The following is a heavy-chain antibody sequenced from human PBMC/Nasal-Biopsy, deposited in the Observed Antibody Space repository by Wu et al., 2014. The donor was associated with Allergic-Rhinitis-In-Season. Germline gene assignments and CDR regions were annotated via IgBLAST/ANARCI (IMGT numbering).Heavy chain of an antibody. CDR1: GGSLSSGNYF. Sequence: TLSLTCTVSGGSLSSGNYFWAWIRQPPGKGLDWIGNILYSGSTSYNPSLKSRVSLSLDTSKNQFSLKLTSVTAADTAIYYCARTVDTAMFYYFDYWGQGTLVTVSS. J-gene: IGHJ4*02. V-gene: IGHV4-39*07. D-gene: IGHD5-18*01. CDR2: ILYSGST. CDR3: ARTVDTAMFYYFDY.